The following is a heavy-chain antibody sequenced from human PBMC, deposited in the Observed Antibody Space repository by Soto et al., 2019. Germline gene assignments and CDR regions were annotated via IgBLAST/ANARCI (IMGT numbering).Heavy chain of an antibody. CDR1: GYTFPSYG. CDR3: ARMYYDFWSGYETYYFDY. CDR2: ISAYNGNT. J-gene: IGHJ4*02. V-gene: IGHV1-18*01. D-gene: IGHD3-3*01. Sequence: QVQLVQSGAEVKKPGASVKVSCKASGYTFPSYGISWVRQAPGQGLAWMGWISAYNGNTNYAQKLQGRVTMTTDTSTSTAYMELRSLRSDDTAVYYCARMYYDFWSGYETYYFDYWGQGTLVTVSS.